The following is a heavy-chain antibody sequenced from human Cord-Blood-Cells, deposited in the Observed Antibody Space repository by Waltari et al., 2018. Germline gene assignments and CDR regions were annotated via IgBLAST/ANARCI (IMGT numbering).Heavy chain of an antibody. CDR2: IYYSGST. V-gene: IGHV4-59*01. D-gene: IGHD2-15*01. CDR3: ARVFPVVVKENWYFDL. CDR1: GGSLSRYY. Sequence: QVQLQESGPGLVKPSETLSLPCTVPGGSLSRYYWRWIRPPPGKGLEWIGYIYYSGSTNYNPSLKSRVTISVDTSKNQFSLKLSSVTAADTAVYYCARVFPVVVKENWYFDLWGRGTLVTVSS. J-gene: IGHJ2*01.